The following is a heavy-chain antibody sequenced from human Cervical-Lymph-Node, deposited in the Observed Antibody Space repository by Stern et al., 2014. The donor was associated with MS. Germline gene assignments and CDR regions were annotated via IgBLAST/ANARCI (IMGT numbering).Heavy chain of an antibody. CDR2: ISTKNGNT. J-gene: IGHJ4*02. CDR3: ARGADYSDY. CDR1: GYTFSSYG. Sequence: VQLVESGAEVKQPGASVKVSCKTSGYTFSSYGISWVRQASGQGLEWMGWISTKNGNTNYGKKVQGRVTMTTDTSTNTAYMELRSLRSDDTAVYYCARGADYSDYWGQGTLVTVSS. D-gene: IGHD5-12*01. V-gene: IGHV1-18*01.